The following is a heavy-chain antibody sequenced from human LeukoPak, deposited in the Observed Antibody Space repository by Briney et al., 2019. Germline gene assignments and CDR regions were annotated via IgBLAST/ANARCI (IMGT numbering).Heavy chain of an antibody. J-gene: IGHJ3*02. CDR2: IKEDGSEK. CDR3: ARGRAVDI. Sequence: GGSLRLSCAVSGFTFSISNNWMTWVRQAPGKGLEWVANIKEDGSEKYYVDSVKGRFTISRDNAKNSVYLQMNSLRAEDTAVYFCARGRAVDIRGQGTMVTVSS. V-gene: IGHV3-7*04. CDR1: GFTFSISNNW.